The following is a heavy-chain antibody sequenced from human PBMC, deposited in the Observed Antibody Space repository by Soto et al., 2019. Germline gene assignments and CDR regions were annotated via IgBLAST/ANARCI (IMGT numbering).Heavy chain of an antibody. J-gene: IGHJ4*02. CDR2: INPNSGGT. CDR3: ARRPYYYDSSGYYTGY. Sequence: ASVKVSCKASGYTFTGYYMHWVRQAPGQGLEWMGWINPNSGGTNYAQKFQGRVTMTRDTSISTAYMELSRLRSDDTAVYYCARRPYYYDSSGYYTGYWGRGTMVTLSS. V-gene: IGHV1-2*02. D-gene: IGHD3-22*01. CDR1: GYTFTGYY.